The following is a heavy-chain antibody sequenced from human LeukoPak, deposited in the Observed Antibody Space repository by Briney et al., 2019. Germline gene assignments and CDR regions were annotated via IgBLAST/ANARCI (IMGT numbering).Heavy chain of an antibody. D-gene: IGHD2-2*01. CDR3: ARETIVPAAMGGYYYYYTDV. Sequence: SETLSLTCTVSGGSLGTYYWSWIRQPPGKGLEWIGFMSYSGTTNYNPSLASRVSTSVDRSKNQFSLKLSSVTAADTAVYYCARETIVPAAMGGYYYYYTDVWGKGTTVTVSS. CDR1: GGSLGTYY. V-gene: IGHV4-59*12. CDR2: MSYSGTT. J-gene: IGHJ6*03.